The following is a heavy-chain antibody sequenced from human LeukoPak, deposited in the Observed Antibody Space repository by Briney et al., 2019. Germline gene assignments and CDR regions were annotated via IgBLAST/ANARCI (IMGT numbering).Heavy chain of an antibody. CDR3: ARGRDYYDSSGYFDWYFDL. Sequence: ASVKVSCKASGYTFTSYDINWVRQATGQGLEWMGWMNPNSGNTGYAQKFQGRVTMTRDTSISTAYMELSSLRSEDTAVYYCARGRDYYDSSGYFDWYFDLWGRGTLVTVSS. CDR2: MNPNSGNT. D-gene: IGHD3-22*01. CDR1: GYTFTSYD. J-gene: IGHJ2*01. V-gene: IGHV1-8*01.